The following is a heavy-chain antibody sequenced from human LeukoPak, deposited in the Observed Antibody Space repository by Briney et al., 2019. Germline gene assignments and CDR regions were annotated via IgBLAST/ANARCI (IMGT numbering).Heavy chain of an antibody. CDR2: ISSSSSYT. CDR3: ARGSIAVAATYDY. J-gene: IGHJ4*02. D-gene: IGHD6-19*01. V-gene: IGHV3-11*06. CDR1: GFTFSDYY. Sequence: PGGSLRLSCAASGFTFSDYYMSWIRQAPGKGLEWVSYISSSSSYTNYADSVKGRFTISRDNAKNSLYLQMNSLRAEDTAVYYCARGSIAVAATYDYWGQGTLVTVSS.